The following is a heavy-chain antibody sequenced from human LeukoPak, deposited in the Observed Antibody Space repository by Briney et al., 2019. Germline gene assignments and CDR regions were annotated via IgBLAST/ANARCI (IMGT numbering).Heavy chain of an antibody. Sequence: PSETLSLTCTVSGGSVSSESYYWGWIRQPPGKRLEWIGNIYHTGRIDNNPSLKSRVTMSLDTSKNQFSLKLTSVTAADTAVYFCARVLAVPGTSFDYWGQGTLVTVSS. J-gene: IGHJ4*02. CDR1: GGSVSSESYY. CDR2: IYHTGRI. D-gene: IGHD6-19*01. V-gene: IGHV4-61*01. CDR3: ARVLAVPGTSFDY.